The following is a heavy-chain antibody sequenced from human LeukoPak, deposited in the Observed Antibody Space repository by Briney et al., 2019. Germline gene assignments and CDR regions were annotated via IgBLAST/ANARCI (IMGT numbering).Heavy chain of an antibody. D-gene: IGHD1-26*01. Sequence: SETLSLTCTVSGGSISSSSYYWGWIRQPPGKGLECIGSMYYSGSTYYNPSLKSRVTISVDTSKNQFSLQLSSVTAADTAVYYCARQSGGSLDYWGQGTLVTVSS. J-gene: IGHJ4*02. CDR2: MYYSGST. CDR1: GGSISSSSYY. CDR3: ARQSGGSLDY. V-gene: IGHV4-39*01.